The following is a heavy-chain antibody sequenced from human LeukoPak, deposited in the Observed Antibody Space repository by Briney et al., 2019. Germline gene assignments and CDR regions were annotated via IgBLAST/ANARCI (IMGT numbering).Heavy chain of an antibody. V-gene: IGHV4-59*01. CDR3: ARERGIAVAGTSYWYFDL. J-gene: IGHJ2*01. CDR2: IYYSGST. Sequence: PSETLSLTCTGSGGSISSYYWSWIRQPPGKRLEWIGYIYYSGSTNYNPSLKSRVTISVDPSKNQFSLKLSSVTAADTAVYYCARERGIAVAGTSYWYFDLWGRGTLVTVSS. D-gene: IGHD6-19*01. CDR1: GGSISSYY.